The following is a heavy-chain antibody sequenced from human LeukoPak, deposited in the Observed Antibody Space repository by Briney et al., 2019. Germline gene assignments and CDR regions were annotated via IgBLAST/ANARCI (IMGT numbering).Heavy chain of an antibody. D-gene: IGHD4-23*01. CDR1: GGSISSGGYY. Sequence: PSETLSLTCTVSGGSISSGGYYWSWIRQHPGKGLEWIGYIYYSGSTYYNPSLKSRVTISVDTSKNQFSLKLSSVTAADTAVYYCAREDHGGNSGDYWGQGTLVTVSS. CDR3: AREDHGGNSGDY. V-gene: IGHV4-31*03. CDR2: IYYSGST. J-gene: IGHJ4*02.